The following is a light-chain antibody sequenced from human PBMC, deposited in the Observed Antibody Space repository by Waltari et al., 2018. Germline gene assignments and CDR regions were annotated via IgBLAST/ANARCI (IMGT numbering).Light chain of an antibody. J-gene: IGKJ3*01. V-gene: IGKV1D-13*01. Sequence: AIQLTQSPSSLSASVAHRVTITCRASQDIVSALAWYQQKPGRAPKLLISDASTLETGVPSRFSARGSGTDFTLSISSLQPEDFATYYCQQFINDPLTFGPGTTVDVK. CDR1: QDIVSA. CDR2: DAS. CDR3: QQFINDPLT.